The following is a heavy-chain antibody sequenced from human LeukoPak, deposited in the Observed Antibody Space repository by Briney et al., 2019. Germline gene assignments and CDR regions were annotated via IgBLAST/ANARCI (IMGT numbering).Heavy chain of an antibody. V-gene: IGHV1-18*01. CDR2: IRAYNGNT. CDR3: ARMQWLVLDAFDI. J-gene: IGHJ3*02. D-gene: IGHD6-19*01. CDR1: GYTFTSYG. Sequence: ASVKVSCQASGYTFTSYGISWLRHAPAQGPEWMGWIRAYNGNTNYAQKLQGRVTMTTDTSTTTAYMELRSLRSDDTAVYYCARMQWLVLDAFDIWGQGTMVTVSS.